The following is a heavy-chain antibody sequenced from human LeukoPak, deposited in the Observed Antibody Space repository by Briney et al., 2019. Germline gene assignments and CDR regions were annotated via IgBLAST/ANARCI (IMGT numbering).Heavy chain of an antibody. V-gene: IGHV3-23*01. D-gene: IGHD1-7*01. CDR2: ISGGGGST. CDR1: GFTFSSYA. CDR3: AKDPGISGTANYFDY. J-gene: IGHJ4*02. Sequence: GGSLRLSCAASGFTFSSYAMSWVRQAPGKGLEWVSAISGGGGSTYYADSVKGRFTISRDNSKNTLYLPMNSLRAEDTAVYYCAKDPGISGTANYFDYWGQPTMVADSS.